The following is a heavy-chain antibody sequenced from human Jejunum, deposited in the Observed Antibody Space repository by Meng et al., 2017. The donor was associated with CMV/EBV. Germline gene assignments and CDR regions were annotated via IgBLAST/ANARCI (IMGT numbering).Heavy chain of an antibody. Sequence: CAAAGFTLSTYDMHWVHQATGKGLEWVSGIGTVGDTYYPDSVKGRCTISREHAKNSLYLQMNSLRAGDTAVYYCARDGGLGAFDIWGQGTMVTVSS. CDR1: GFTLSTYD. CDR2: IGTVGDT. CDR3: ARDGGLGAFDI. V-gene: IGHV3-13*01. D-gene: IGHD3-16*01. J-gene: IGHJ3*02.